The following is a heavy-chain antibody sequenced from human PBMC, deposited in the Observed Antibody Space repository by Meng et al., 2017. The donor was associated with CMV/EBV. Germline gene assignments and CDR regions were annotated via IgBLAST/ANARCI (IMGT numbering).Heavy chain of an antibody. CDR3: ARGRYYYDSSGYAYFDY. CDR1: GGSFSGYY. CDR2: INHSGST. J-gene: IGHJ4*02. D-gene: IGHD3-22*01. Sequence: SETLSLTCAVYGGSFSGYYWSWIRQPPGKGLEWIGEINHSGSTNYNPSLKSRVTISVDTSKNQFSLKLSSVTAADTAVYYCARGRYYYDSSGYAYFDYWGQGTLVPSPQ. V-gene: IGHV4-34*01.